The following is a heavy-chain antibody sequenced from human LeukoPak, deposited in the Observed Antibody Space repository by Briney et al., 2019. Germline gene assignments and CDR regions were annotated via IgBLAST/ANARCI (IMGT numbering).Heavy chain of an antibody. CDR1: GLTFSNYW. Sequence: PGGSLRLSCVASGLTFSNYWLTWVRQAPGKGLEWISYIGTVDSTIYYADSVKGRFTISRDNAKNSLYLQMNSLRAEDTAIYYCASFYDSSGRDYWGRGTLVTVSS. CDR3: ASFYDSSGRDY. D-gene: IGHD3-22*01. CDR2: IGTVDSTI. J-gene: IGHJ4*02. V-gene: IGHV3-48*04.